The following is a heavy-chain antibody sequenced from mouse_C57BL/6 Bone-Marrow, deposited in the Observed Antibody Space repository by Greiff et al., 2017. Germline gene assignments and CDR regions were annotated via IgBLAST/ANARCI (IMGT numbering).Heavy chain of an antibody. V-gene: IGHV14-1*01. J-gene: IGHJ2*01. D-gene: IGHD3-2*02. CDR1: GFNIKDYY. CDR2: IDPEDGDT. CDR3: RGTAQAPDYFDY. Sequence: EVQLQQSGAELVRPGASVKLSCTASGFNIKDYYMHWVKQRPEQGLEWIGRIDPEDGDTEYAPKFQGKATMTADTSSNTAYLQLSSLTSEDTAVYYCRGTAQAPDYFDYWGQGTTLTVSS.